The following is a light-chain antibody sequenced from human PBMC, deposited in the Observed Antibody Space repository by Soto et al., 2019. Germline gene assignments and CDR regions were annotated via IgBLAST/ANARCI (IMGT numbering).Light chain of an antibody. V-gene: IGKV3-20*01. CDR3: QQYGSSPSLT. CDR2: GAS. J-gene: IGKJ4*01. Sequence: EIVLTQSPGTLSLSPGERATLSCRASQSVSSSSFAWYQQKPGQAPRLLIYGASSRATGIPDRFSGSGSGTDFTLTISRLEPEDFAVYYCQQYGSSPSLTFGGGTKVEIK. CDR1: QSVSSSS.